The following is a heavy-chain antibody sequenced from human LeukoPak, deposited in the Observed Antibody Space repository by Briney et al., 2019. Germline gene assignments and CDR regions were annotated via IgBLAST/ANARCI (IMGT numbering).Heavy chain of an antibody. CDR2: IYTSGST. Sequence: SETLSLTCTVSGGSISSGSYYWSWIWQPAGKGLEWIGRIYTSGSTNYNPSLKSRVTISVDTSKNQFSLKLSSVTAADTAVYYCARTPPPSDSSGYYSDAFDIWGQGTMVTVSS. D-gene: IGHD3-22*01. V-gene: IGHV4-61*02. CDR3: ARTPPPSDSSGYYSDAFDI. CDR1: GGSISSGSYY. J-gene: IGHJ3*02.